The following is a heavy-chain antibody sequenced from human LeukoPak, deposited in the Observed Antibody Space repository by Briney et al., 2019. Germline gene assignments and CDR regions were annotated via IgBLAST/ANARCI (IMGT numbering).Heavy chain of an antibody. J-gene: IGHJ6*03. Sequence: GRSLRLSCAASGFTFDDYAMHWVRQAPGKGLEWVSGISWNSGSIGYADSVKGRFTISRDNAKNSLYLQMNSLRAEDTAVYYCARSPGRVHMDVWGKGTTVTVSS. CDR3: ARSPGRVHMDV. CDR2: ISWNSGSI. CDR1: GFTFDDYA. V-gene: IGHV3-9*01.